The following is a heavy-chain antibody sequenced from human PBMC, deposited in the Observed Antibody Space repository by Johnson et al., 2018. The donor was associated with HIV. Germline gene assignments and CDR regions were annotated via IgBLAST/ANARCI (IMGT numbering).Heavy chain of an antibody. D-gene: IGHD1-7*01. CDR3: ASPLPTGTTSLDAFDI. V-gene: IGHV3-NL1*01. Sequence: QMLLVESGGGVVQPGRSLRLACPVSGFIFTNFAMHWVRQAPGKGLEWVSVLYSGGSRYYADSVKGRFTISRDNAKNSLYLQMNSLRAEDTAVYYCASPLPTGTTSLDAFDIWGQGTMVTVSS. CDR2: LYSGGSR. J-gene: IGHJ3*02. CDR1: GFIFTNFA.